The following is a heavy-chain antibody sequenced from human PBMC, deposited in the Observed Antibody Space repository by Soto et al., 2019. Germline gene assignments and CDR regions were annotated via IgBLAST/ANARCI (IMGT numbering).Heavy chain of an antibody. Sequence: QVQLRESGPGLVKPSQTLSLTCTVSGGSINSGGYYWNWIRQHPGKGLEWIGYMYYSGSTYYNPFLRSRVIISADTSENHFSLKLSSVTAADTAVYFCGAGYRQSGYSSSWVFDYWGQGTLVNVSS. CDR3: GAGYRQSGYSSSWVFDY. J-gene: IGHJ4*02. CDR1: GGSINSGGYY. D-gene: IGHD6-13*01. CDR2: MYYSGST. V-gene: IGHV4-31*03.